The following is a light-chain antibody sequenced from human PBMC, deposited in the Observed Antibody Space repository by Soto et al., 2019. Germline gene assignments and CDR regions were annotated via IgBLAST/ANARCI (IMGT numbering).Light chain of an antibody. Sequence: DIQMTQSPSSLSASVGDRVTITCRASQGISNYLAWSQQKPGKAPKSLIYDASSLRSGVPSKFSGSGFGTEVTLTISSLQPEDFATYYCQQDSTYPITFGQGTRLEIK. CDR2: DAS. CDR3: QQDSTYPIT. V-gene: IGKV1-16*02. J-gene: IGKJ5*01. CDR1: QGISNY.